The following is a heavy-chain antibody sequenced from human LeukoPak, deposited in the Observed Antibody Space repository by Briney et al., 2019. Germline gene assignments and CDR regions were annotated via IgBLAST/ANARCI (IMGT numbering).Heavy chain of an antibody. V-gene: IGHV6-1*01. Sequence: SQTLSLTCAISGDSVSSDSAWWNLIRHSPSGGLEWLGRTYYRYKWYNEYAASVKGRITVNPDTSKNQFYLHLNSVTPEDTAVYYCARRSAAGPIDYWGQGTLVTVSS. CDR3: ARRSAAGPIDY. J-gene: IGHJ4*02. CDR1: GDSVSSDSAW. CDR2: TYYRYKWYN. D-gene: IGHD6-13*01.